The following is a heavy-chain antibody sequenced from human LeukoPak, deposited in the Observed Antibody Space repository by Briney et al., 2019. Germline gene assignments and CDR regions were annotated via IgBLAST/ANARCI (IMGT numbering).Heavy chain of an antibody. V-gene: IGHV4-59*12. Sequence: SETLSLTCTVSGGSISSYYWSWIRQPPGKGLEWIGYIYYSGSTNYNPSLKSRVTISVDTSKNQFSLKLSSVTAADTAVYYCARVRQQLTNDAFDIWGQGTMVTVSS. CDR2: IYYSGST. CDR3: ARVRQQLTNDAFDI. D-gene: IGHD6-13*01. J-gene: IGHJ3*02. CDR1: GGSISSYY.